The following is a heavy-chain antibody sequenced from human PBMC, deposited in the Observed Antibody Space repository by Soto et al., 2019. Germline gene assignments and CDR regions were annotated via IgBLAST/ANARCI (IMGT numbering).Heavy chain of an antibody. V-gene: IGHV3-48*02. CDR3: ARESRFLEWLSLNWFDP. J-gene: IGHJ5*02. Sequence: PGGSLRLSCAASGFTFSSYWMHWVRQAPGKGLVWVSRISSSSSTIYYADSVKGRFTISRDNAKNSLYLQMNSLRDEDTAVYYCARESRFLEWLSLNWFDPWGQGTLVTVSS. CDR1: GFTFSSYW. CDR2: ISSSSSTI. D-gene: IGHD3-3*01.